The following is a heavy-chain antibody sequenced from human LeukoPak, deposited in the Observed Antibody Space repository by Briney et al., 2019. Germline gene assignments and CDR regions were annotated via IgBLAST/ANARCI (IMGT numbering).Heavy chain of an antibody. Sequence: ASVKVSCKASGGTFSSYAISWVRQAPGQGLEWMGGINPIFGTANYAQKFQGRVTITADESTSTAYMELSSLRSEDTAVYYCARDGDHYYDSSGYYLQHWGQGTLVTVS. V-gene: IGHV1-69*13. D-gene: IGHD3-22*01. CDR3: ARDGDHYYDSSGYYLQH. CDR1: GGTFSSYA. CDR2: INPIFGTA. J-gene: IGHJ1*01.